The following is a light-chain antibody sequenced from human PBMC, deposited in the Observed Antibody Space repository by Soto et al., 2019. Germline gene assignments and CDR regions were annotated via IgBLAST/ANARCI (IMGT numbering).Light chain of an antibody. CDR1: SSNIGAGYT. Sequence: QSVLTQPPSMSGAPGQKVTISCTGGSSNIGAGYTVHWYQQLPETAHKLLISVNYDRPSGVPDRFSVSKSGTSASLGITGLQAEDEADYFCQTYDSSLNSWVFGGGTKLTVL. J-gene: IGLJ3*02. CDR2: VNY. CDR3: QTYDSSLNSWV. V-gene: IGLV1-40*01.